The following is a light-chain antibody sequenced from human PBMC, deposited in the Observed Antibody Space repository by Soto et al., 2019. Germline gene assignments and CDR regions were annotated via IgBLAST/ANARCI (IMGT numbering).Light chain of an antibody. J-gene: IGKJ5*01. CDR3: QQRSNWQVT. CDR2: GAS. Sequence: VVLTQSPVTLSLSPGERATLSCRASQSFRGLLAWYQQKPGQAPRLLIYGASNRATGIPARFSGSGSGTDFTLTISSLEPEDFAVYYCQQRSNWQVTFGQGTRLEIK. V-gene: IGKV3D-11*02. CDR1: QSFRGL.